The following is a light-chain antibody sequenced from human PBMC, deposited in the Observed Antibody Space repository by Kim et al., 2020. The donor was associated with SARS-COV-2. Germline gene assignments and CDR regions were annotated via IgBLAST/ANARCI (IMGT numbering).Light chain of an antibody. CDR2: ETS. Sequence: LSPEERATLSCRASPSVGNSLAWLQQKPGQAPRLLIFETSNRATGIPARFSGSGSGTAFTLTISSLEPEDFAVYYCQQRYNWPLTFGGGTKVDIK. CDR3: QQRYNWPLT. V-gene: IGKV3-11*01. J-gene: IGKJ4*01. CDR1: PSVGNS.